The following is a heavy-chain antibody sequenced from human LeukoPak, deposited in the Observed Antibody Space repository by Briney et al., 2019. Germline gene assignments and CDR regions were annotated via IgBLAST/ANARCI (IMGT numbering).Heavy chain of an antibody. D-gene: IGHD3-10*01. CDR2: IYPGDSDT. CDR3: ARRIGSGSYYY. J-gene: IGHJ4*02. V-gene: IGHV5-51*01. Sequence: PGGSLQISCKGSGYSFTNFWIGWARQMPGKGLEWMGIIYPGDSDTRYSPSFQGQVTISADKSISTAYLQWSSLKASDTAMYYCARRIGSGSYYYRGQGTLVTVSS. CDR1: GYSFTNFW.